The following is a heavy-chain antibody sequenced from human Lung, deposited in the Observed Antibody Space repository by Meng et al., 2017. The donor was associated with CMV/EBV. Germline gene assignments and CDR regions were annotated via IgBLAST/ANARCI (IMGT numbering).Heavy chain of an antibody. CDR1: GYTFSSYD. Sequence: KASGYTFSSYDINWVRQAPGQGLEWMGWMNPNGGNTGFAQKFQGRVVMTRDTSISTAYMELSSLKSEDTAVYYCATIMVGTTDAFDIWGQGTMVTVSS. CDR2: MNPNGGNT. D-gene: IGHD4/OR15-4a*01. CDR3: ATIMVGTTDAFDI. J-gene: IGHJ3*02. V-gene: IGHV1-8*01.